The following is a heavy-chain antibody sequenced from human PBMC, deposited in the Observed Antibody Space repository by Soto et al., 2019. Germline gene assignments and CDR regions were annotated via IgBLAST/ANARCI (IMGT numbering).Heavy chain of an antibody. D-gene: IGHD2-15*01. V-gene: IGHV1-24*01. Sequence: ASVKVSCKVSGYTLTELSMHWVRRAPGKGLEWMGGFDPEDGETIYAQKFQGRVTMTEDTSTDTAYMELSSLRSEDTAVYYCATGKLHPFYYYGMDVWGQGTTVTVSS. CDR3: ATGKLHPFYYYGMDV. J-gene: IGHJ6*02. CDR2: FDPEDGET. CDR1: GYTLTELS.